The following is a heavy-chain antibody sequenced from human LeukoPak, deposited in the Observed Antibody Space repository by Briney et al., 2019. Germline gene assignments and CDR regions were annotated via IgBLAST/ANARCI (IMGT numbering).Heavy chain of an antibody. CDR2: IYYSGST. J-gene: IGHJ4*02. CDR3: ARDYGEIWGFDY. D-gene: IGHD4-17*01. Sequence: PSETLSLTCTVSGGSITSNNYYWGWIRQPPGKGLEWIGSIYYSGSTYYNPSLKSRVTISVDTSKNQFSLKLSSVTAADTAVYYCARDYGEIWGFDYWGQGTLVTVSS. V-gene: IGHV4-39*07. CDR1: GGSITSNNYY.